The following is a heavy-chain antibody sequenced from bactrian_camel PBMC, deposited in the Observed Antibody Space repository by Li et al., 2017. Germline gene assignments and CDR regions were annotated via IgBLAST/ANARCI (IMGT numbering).Heavy chain of an antibody. Sequence: HVQLVESGGGSVQAGGSLRLSCVSGYTNKPYCMGWFRQAPGQEREGLAAIHNNGTTSYADSVKGRFTISEDDDKNTLYLQMNSLKPEDTAMYYCAASRRQGWYASLTASDYNYWGQGTQVTVS. CDR2: IHNNGTT. D-gene: IGHD6*01. V-gene: IGHV3S26*01. CDR1: GYTNKPYC. J-gene: IGHJ4*01. CDR3: AASRRQGWYASLTASDYNY.